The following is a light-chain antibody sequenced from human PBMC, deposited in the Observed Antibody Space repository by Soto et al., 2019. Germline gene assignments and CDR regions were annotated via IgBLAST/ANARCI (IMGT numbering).Light chain of an antibody. CDR2: DAS. Sequence: EIVLTQSPATLSLSPGERATLSCRASQSVSSYLAWYQQKPGQAPRLLIYDASNRATGIPARFSGSGSGTDFTLTISILEPEDFAVYYCQRRSNWRITFGQGTRLEIK. CDR3: QRRSNWRIT. J-gene: IGKJ5*01. V-gene: IGKV3-11*01. CDR1: QSVSSY.